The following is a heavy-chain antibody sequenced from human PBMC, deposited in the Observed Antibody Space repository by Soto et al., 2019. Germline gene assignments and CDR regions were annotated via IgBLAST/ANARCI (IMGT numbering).Heavy chain of an antibody. CDR2: IKSGGSFT. J-gene: IGHJ3*01. V-gene: IGHV3-48*03. CDR1: GFSFSAFE. Sequence: EANLEESGGGLIEPGGSLRLSCAASGFSFSAFEMNWVRQAPGKGPEWVAHIKSGGSFTLYAASVKGRFTISRDDAENSLYLQMNRLRAEDTALYYCTKEKSVMNSGYDAFDLWGRGTMVTVSS. D-gene: IGHD5-12*01. CDR3: TKEKSVMNSGYDAFDL.